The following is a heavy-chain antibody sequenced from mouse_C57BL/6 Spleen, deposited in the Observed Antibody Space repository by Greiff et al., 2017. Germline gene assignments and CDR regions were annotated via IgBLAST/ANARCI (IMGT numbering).Heavy chain of an antibody. CDR1: GYAFSSSW. Sequence: QVQLKESGPELVKPGASVKISCKASGYAFSSSWMNWVKQRPGKGLEWIGRIYPGDGDTNYNGKFKGKATLTADKSSSTAYMQLSRLTSEDSAVYICARSRYKPRAYAMDYWGQGTSVTVSS. CDR3: ARSRYKPRAYAMDY. V-gene: IGHV1-82*01. J-gene: IGHJ4*01. CDR2: IYPGDGDT.